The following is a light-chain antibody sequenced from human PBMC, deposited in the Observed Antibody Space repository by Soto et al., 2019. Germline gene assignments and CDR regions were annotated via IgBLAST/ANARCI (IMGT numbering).Light chain of an antibody. CDR2: LGS. CDR1: QSLLHSNGYNY. V-gene: IGKV2-28*01. CDR3: MQALQAPLT. J-gene: IGKJ1*01. Sequence: DILVTQSPLSLPFTPGEPASISCRSSQSLLHSNGYNYLDWYLQKPGQSPQLLIYLGSNRASGVPDRFSGSGSGTDFTLKISRVEAEDVGLYYCMQALQAPLTFGQGAKVDIK.